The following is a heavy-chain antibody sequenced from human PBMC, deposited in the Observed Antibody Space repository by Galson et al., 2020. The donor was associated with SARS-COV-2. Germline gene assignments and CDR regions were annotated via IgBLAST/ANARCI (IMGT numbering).Heavy chain of an antibody. CDR1: GGSFRGYS. CDR2: INISGNT. Sequence: SENLSLTCDVYGGSFRGYSWNWIRQPPGQGMESNGEINISGNTNYSPSLRSRVTVPVDNSKNQFSLNLRSVTAADTALYYCARGHRGVVPAPVLGLCPFYSYYYMDVWAKGTTGTVSS. D-gene: IGHD3-16*01. J-gene: IGHJ6*03. CDR3: ARGHRGVVPAPVLGLCPFYSYYYMDV. V-gene: IGHV4-34*01.